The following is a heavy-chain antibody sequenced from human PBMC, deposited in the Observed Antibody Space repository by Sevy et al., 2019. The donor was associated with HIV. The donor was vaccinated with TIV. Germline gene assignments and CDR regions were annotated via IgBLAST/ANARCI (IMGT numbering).Heavy chain of an antibody. CDR1: GFSFSDYY. CDR2: ISSGSTYT. CDR3: ARARIDASAPYYFDN. D-gene: IGHD1-26*01. V-gene: IGHV3-11*06. Sequence: GRSLRLSCAASGFSFSDYYMSWIRQAPGKGLEWISYISSGSTYTNYADSVKGRFTISRDNAKNSLSLQMHSLRAEDTAVYYCARARIDASAPYYFDNWGQGTLVTVSS. J-gene: IGHJ4*02.